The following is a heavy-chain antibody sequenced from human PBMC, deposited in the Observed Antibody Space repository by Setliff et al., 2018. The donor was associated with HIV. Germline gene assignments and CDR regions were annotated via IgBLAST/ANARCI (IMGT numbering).Heavy chain of an antibody. J-gene: IGHJ4*01. CDR1: GYTFTGYY. V-gene: IGHV1-2*02. D-gene: IGHD1-1*01. CDR2: INPSSAGT. Sequence: GASVKVSCKASGYTFTGYYIHWVRQAPGQGLEWMGWINPSSAGTKYAQKFQDRVTMIRDTSITTAYMALSRLTSDDAAVYFCARGINWFAPFDYWGQGTLVTSPQ. CDR3: ARGINWFAPFDY.